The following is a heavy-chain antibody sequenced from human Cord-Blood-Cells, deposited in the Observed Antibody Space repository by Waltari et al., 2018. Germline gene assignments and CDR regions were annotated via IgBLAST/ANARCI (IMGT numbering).Heavy chain of an antibody. Sequence: QLQLQESGPGLVKPSETLSLTCTVSGGSISSSSYYWGWIRQPPGKGLEWIGSIYYRGRTYYNPSLKSRVTISVDTSKNQFSRKLSSVTAADTAVYYCARHREGQWLKNWGQGTLVTVSS. CDR2: IYYRGRT. CDR3: ARHREGQWLKN. J-gene: IGHJ4*02. CDR1: GGSISSSSYY. V-gene: IGHV4-39*01. D-gene: IGHD6-19*01.